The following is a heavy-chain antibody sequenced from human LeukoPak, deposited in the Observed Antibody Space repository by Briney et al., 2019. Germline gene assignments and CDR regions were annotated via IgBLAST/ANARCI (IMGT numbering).Heavy chain of an antibody. J-gene: IGHJ3*02. V-gene: IGHV3-74*01. CDR3: ARAFEQLGRAFDI. Sequence: GGSLRLSCAASGFTFSSYWMHWVRQAPGKGLVWVSRINSDGSSTSYADSVKGRFTISRDNAKNTLYLQMNSLRAEDTAVYYCARAFEQLGRAFDIWGQGTMVNVSS. D-gene: IGHD1/OR15-1a*01. CDR1: GFTFSSYW. CDR2: INSDGSST.